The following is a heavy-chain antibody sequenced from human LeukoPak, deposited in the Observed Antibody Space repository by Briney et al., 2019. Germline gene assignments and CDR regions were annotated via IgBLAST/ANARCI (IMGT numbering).Heavy chain of an antibody. J-gene: IGHJ4*02. CDR3: ARVRGLEWLLKHLDS. CDR1: GFTFSTYE. V-gene: IGHV3-48*03. Sequence: PGGSLRLSCTASGFTFSTYEMNWVRQAPGKGLEWVSYISGSGYPIYYEDSVKGRFTISRDNAKNSLYLQMNSLRAEDTAIYYCARVRGLEWLLKHLDSWGQGTLVTVSS. D-gene: IGHD3-3*01. CDR2: ISGSGYPI.